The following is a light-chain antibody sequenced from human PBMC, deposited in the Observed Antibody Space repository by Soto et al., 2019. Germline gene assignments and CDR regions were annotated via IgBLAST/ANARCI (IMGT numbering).Light chain of an antibody. CDR1: RSDVGGYEY. V-gene: IGLV2-11*01. CDR3: CSYAASDNYV. J-gene: IGLJ1*01. CDR2: DVN. Sequence: QSALTQPRSVSGSPGQSVTISCTGTRSDVGGYEYVSWFQQTPGKAPKLMIYDVNKRPSGVPDRFSGSKSGNTASLTISGLQADDEADYYCCSYAASDNYVFGSGTKLTVL.